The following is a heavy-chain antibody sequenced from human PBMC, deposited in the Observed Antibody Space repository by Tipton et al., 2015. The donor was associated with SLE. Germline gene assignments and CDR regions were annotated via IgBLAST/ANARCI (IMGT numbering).Heavy chain of an antibody. CDR2: IYHSGST. CDR3: ARRDNFWGSYRRAHPYFDL. CDR1: GGSISSSSYY. J-gene: IGHJ4*02. D-gene: IGHD3-16*02. V-gene: IGHV4-39*07. Sequence: TLSLTCTVSGGSISSSSYYWGWIRQPPGKGLEWIGSIYHSGSTYYNPSLKSRVTISVDTSQTQFSLKLTSVTAADTAVYYCARRDNFWGSYRRAHPYFDLWGQGALVTVSS.